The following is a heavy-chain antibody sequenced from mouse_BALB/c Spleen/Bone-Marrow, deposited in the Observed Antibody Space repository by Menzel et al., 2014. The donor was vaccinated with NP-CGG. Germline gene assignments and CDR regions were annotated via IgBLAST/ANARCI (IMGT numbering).Heavy chain of an antibody. CDR1: GYAFTNYL. CDR3: ARRIYYAMGY. J-gene: IGHJ2*01. Sequence: QVQLQQPGAELVRPGTSVKVSCKASGYAFTNYLIEWVKQRPGQGLEWIGVLNPGSGGTNYNEKFKGKATLTADKSSSSAYMQLSSLTSDDSAVYFRARRIYYAMGYWGQGTTLTVSS. CDR2: LNPGSGGT. V-gene: IGHV1-54*01. D-gene: IGHD2-1*01.